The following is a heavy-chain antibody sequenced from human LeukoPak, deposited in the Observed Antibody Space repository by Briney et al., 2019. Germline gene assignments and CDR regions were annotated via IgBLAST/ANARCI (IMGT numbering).Heavy chain of an antibody. CDR1: GFIFSSYG. J-gene: IGHJ4*02. CDR3: AKKSSYGDYLFEY. CDR2: IRYDGSNK. Sequence: AGGSLRLSCAASGFIFSSYGMHWVRRAPGKGLEWVAFIRYDGSNKYSADSVKGRFTISRDNSKNTLSLQMNSLRAEDTAVYYCAKKSSYGDYLFEYWGQGTLVTVS. D-gene: IGHD4-17*01. V-gene: IGHV3-30*02.